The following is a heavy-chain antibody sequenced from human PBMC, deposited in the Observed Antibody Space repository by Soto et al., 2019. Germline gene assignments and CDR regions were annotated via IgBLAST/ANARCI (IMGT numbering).Heavy chain of an antibody. V-gene: IGHV3-15*01. CDR2: IKSKTDGGTT. D-gene: IGHD6-13*01. CDR3: TTSPYSSTWYVDY. CDR1: GFTFNNAW. J-gene: IGHJ4*02. Sequence: EVQLVESGGGLVEPGGSLRLSCTASGFTFNNAWMSCVRQAPGKGLEWVGRIKSKTDGGTTDYGAPVKGRFTISRHDSKNTLYLQMNSLKTEDTAMYYWTTSPYSSTWYVDYWGQGTLVTVSS.